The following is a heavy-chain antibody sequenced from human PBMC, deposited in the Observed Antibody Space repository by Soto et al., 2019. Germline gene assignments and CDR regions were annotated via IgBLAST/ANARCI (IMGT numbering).Heavy chain of an antibody. CDR1: GYTFTDYD. J-gene: IGHJ4*02. Sequence: QVQLVQSGAEVKKPGASVGVSCKASGYTFTDYDINWVRQATGQGLEWMGWMNPSSGYTGYAQKFQGRVTMTWDTSISTAYMELSSLTSADTAVYYCARFVRHQLPTIDYWGQGALVTVSS. CDR2: MNPSSGYT. V-gene: IGHV1-8*01. D-gene: IGHD1-26*01. CDR3: ARFVRHQLPTIDY.